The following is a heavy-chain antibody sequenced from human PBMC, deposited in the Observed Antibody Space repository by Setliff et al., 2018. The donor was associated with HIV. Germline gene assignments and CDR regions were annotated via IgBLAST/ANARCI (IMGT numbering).Heavy chain of an antibody. V-gene: IGHV1-2*02. CDR2: INVNSGGT. J-gene: IGHJ4*02. CDR3: AGEGSPIYYFDY. CDR1: GYLFTGYY. Sequence: ASVKVSCKASGYLFTGYYMHWVRQAPGQGLEWMGWINVNSGGTKYAQKFQGRVTMTRDTSISTAYMEVSSLRSDDTAVYYCAGEGSPIYYFDYWRQGTLVTVSS. D-gene: IGHD3-10*01.